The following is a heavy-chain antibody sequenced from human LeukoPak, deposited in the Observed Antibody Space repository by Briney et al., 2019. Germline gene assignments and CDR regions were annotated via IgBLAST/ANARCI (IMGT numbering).Heavy chain of an antibody. Sequence: SETLSLTCAVYGGSFSGYYWSWIRQPPGKGLEWIGEINHSGSTNYNPSLKSRVTISVDTSKNQFSLKLSSVTAADTAVYYCAREVRGVGYFDYWGQGTLVTVSS. CDR3: AREVRGVGYFDY. CDR1: GGSFSGYY. V-gene: IGHV4-34*01. J-gene: IGHJ4*02. D-gene: IGHD3-10*01. CDR2: INHSGST.